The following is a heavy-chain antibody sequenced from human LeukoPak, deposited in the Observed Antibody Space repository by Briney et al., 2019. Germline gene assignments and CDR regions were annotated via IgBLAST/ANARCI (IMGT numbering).Heavy chain of an antibody. D-gene: IGHD5/OR15-5a*01. CDR3: ARSKDFDY. CDR2: INPDSGGT. CDR1: GYTFTAYY. V-gene: IGHV1-2*02. J-gene: IGHJ4*02. Sequence: ASVKVSCKASGYTFTAYYMHWVRQAPGQGLEWMGLINPDSGGTNYAQKFQGRVTMTRDTSISTAYMELSSLRSDDTAVYYCARSKDFDYWGQRTLVIVSS.